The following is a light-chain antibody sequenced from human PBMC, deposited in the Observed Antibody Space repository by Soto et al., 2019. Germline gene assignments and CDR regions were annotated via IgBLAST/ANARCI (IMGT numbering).Light chain of an antibody. CDR1: SSNIGNKD. Sequence: QSVLTQPPSASETPGQTVTISCSGNSSNIGNKDVYWYKQVPGTAPKLVVLKNTQRASGVPDRFSGSKSGTSASLAITGLRSEDEADYYCAAWDDSQNGRVVFGGGTKLTVL. J-gene: IGLJ2*01. CDR2: KNT. V-gene: IGLV1-47*01. CDR3: AAWDDSQNGRVV.